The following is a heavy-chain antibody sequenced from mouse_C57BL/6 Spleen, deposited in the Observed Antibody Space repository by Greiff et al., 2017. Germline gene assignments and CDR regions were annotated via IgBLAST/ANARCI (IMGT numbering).Heavy chain of an antibody. CDR2: IYPGSGNT. D-gene: IGHD2-4*01. Sequence: QVQLKQSGAELARPGASVKLSCKASGYTFTSYGISWVKQRTGQGLEWIGEIYPGSGNTYYNEKFKGKATLTADKSSSTAYMELRSLTSEDSAVYFCARGLRAWFAYWGQGTLVTVSA. CDR1: GYTFTSYG. V-gene: IGHV1-81*01. J-gene: IGHJ3*01. CDR3: ARGLRAWFAY.